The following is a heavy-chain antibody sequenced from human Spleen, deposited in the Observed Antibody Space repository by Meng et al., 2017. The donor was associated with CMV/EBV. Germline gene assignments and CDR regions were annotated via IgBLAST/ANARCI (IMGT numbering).Heavy chain of an antibody. Sequence: ASVKVSCKASGYKFTTYHLSWVRQAPGQGLEWMGWISAYNGDTNYVQKFQGRVTMTTDTSRSTAYMELRSLTSDDTAVYYCARRPGYDHHDYWGQGTLVTVSS. J-gene: IGHJ4*02. CDR3: ARRPGYDHHDY. CDR1: GYKFTTYH. CDR2: ISAYNGDT. V-gene: IGHV1-18*04. D-gene: IGHD1-14*01.